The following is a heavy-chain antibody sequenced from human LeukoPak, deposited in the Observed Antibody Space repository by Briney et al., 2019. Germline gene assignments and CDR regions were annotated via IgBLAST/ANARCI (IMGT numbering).Heavy chain of an antibody. Sequence: GASVKVSCKASGYTFTGYYMHWVRQAPGQGLEWMGWINPNSGGTNYAQKFQGRVTMTRDTSISTAYMELSRLRSDDTAVYYCARQDVVAYYYMDVWGKGTTVTVSS. D-gene: IGHD5-12*01. CDR3: ARQDVVAYYYMDV. CDR1: GYTFTGYY. V-gene: IGHV1-2*02. J-gene: IGHJ6*03. CDR2: INPNSGGT.